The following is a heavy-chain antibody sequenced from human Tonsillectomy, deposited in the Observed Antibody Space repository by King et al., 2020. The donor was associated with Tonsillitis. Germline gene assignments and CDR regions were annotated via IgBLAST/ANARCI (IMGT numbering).Heavy chain of an antibody. V-gene: IGHV4-34*01. J-gene: IGHJ4*02. CDR2: INHSGST. CDR3: ARGWYDSSGYDLDY. Sequence: VQLQQWGAGLLKPSETLSLTCAVYGGSFSGYYWTWIRQPPGKGLEWIGEINHSGSTNYIPSLKSRVTISVDTSRTQFSLKLSSVTAADTAVYYCARGWYDSSGYDLDYWGQGTLVTVSS. CDR1: GGSFSGYY. D-gene: IGHD3-22*01.